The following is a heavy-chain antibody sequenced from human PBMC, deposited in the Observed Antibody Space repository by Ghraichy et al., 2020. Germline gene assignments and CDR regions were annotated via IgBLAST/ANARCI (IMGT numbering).Heavy chain of an antibody. D-gene: IGHD3-10*01. CDR2: IYYSGST. J-gene: IGHJ3*02. CDR1: GGSISSGGYY. CDR3: ARAYYYGSGSSPDAFDI. Sequence: SLNISCTVSGGSISSGGYYWSWIRQHPGKGLEWIGYIYYSGSTYYNPSLKSRVTISVDTSKNQFSLKLSSVTAADTAVYYCARAYYYGSGSSPDAFDIWGQGTMVTVSS. V-gene: IGHV4-31*03.